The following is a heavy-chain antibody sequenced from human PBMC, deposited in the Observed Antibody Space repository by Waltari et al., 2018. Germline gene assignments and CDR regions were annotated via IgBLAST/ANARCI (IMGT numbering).Heavy chain of an antibody. V-gene: IGHV3-23*01. Sequence: SYAMSWVRQAPGKGLEWVSAISGSGGSTYYADSVKGRFTISRDNSKNTLYLQMNSLRAEDTAVYYCAKDPRVWCSGGSCYGDDAFDIWGQGTMVTVSS. CDR3: AKDPRVWCSGGSCYGDDAFDI. D-gene: IGHD2-15*01. CDR2: ISGSGGST. J-gene: IGHJ3*02. CDR1: SYA.